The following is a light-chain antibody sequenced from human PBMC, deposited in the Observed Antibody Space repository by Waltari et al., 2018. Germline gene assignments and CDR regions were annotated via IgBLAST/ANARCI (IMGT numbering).Light chain of an antibody. CDR3: QQYQTYPLT. CDR1: QSIGGW. CDR2: KAS. J-gene: IGKJ2*01. V-gene: IGKV1-5*03. Sequence: DIQMTQSPSTLSASVGDRVTITFRASQSIGGWLAWYQQKPGKAPNLLIFKASFLEGGVPSRFSGSGSGTDFTLTISSLQPDDFATYYCQQYQTYPLTFGLGTKLEI.